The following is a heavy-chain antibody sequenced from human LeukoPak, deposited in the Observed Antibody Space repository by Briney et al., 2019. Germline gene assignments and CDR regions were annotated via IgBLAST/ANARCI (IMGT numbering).Heavy chain of an antibody. Sequence: PSETLSLTCTVPGXSISSYYWSWIRQPPGKGLEWIGYIYYSGSTNYNPSLKSRVTISVDTSKNQFSLKLSSVTAADTAVYYCARRRGYSYDYWGQGTLVTVSS. CDR2: IYYSGST. CDR3: ARRRGYSYDY. V-gene: IGHV4-59*01. D-gene: IGHD5-18*01. CDR1: GXSISSYY. J-gene: IGHJ4*02.